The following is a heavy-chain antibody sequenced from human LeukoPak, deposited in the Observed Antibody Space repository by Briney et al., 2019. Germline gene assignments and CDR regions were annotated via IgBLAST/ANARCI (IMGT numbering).Heavy chain of an antibody. CDR3: ARVLDYYGSGTRDFDY. V-gene: IGHV4-59*01. Sequence: TETLSLTCTVSGGSISSYYWSWIRQPPGKGLEWIGFIYYSGSTNYNPSLKSRVTISVDTSKNQFSLKLSSVTAADTAVYYCARVLDYYGSGTRDFDYWGQGTLVTVSS. CDR1: GGSISSYY. D-gene: IGHD3-10*01. CDR2: IYYSGST. J-gene: IGHJ4*02.